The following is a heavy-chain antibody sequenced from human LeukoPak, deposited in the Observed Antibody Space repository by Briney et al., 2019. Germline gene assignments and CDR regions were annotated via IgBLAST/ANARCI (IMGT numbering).Heavy chain of an antibody. J-gene: IGHJ3*02. CDR3: AGGGGAGGFDI. Sequence: PSETLCLTCTVSGGSISSHHWSWVRHPPGKGLEWIGYIYYTGSTNYNPSLTSRVTISVDTSKNQFSLKLSSVTAADTAVYYCAGGGGAGGFDIWGQGTMVTVSS. CDR2: IYYTGST. CDR1: GGSISSHH. V-gene: IGHV4-59*11. D-gene: IGHD2-15*01.